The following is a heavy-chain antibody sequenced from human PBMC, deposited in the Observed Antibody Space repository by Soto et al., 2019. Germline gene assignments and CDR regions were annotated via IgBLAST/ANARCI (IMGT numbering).Heavy chain of an antibody. D-gene: IGHD3-10*01. CDR2: IYYSGTT. Sequence: SETLSLTCTVSGGSVSSGAYYWSWIRQPPGKGLEWIGYIYYSGTTNYNPSLKSGVTISVDTSKNQFSLKLSSVTAADTAVYYCARYYYGSGTWFDPWGQGTLVTVSS. CDR3: ARYYYGSGTWFDP. CDR1: GGSVSSGAYY. V-gene: IGHV4-61*08. J-gene: IGHJ5*02.